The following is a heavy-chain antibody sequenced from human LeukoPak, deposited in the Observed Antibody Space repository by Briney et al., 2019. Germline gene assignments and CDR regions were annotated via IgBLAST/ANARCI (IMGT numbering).Heavy chain of an antibody. Sequence: SETLSLTCTVSNDSISNYYWNWIRQPPGKGLEWIGYIYYGGSTNYNPSLKTRVTVSVDTSKNQFSLKLSSVTAADTAVYYCARGGEGYPLPHHFDYWGQGTLVTVSS. J-gene: IGHJ4*02. CDR1: NDSISNYY. CDR3: ARGGEGYPLPHHFDY. CDR2: IYYGGST. D-gene: IGHD5-18*01. V-gene: IGHV4-59*01.